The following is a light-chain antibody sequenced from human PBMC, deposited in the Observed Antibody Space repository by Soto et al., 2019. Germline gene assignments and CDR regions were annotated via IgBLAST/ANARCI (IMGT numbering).Light chain of an antibody. CDR1: QSVSSSY. Sequence: EIVLTQSPGTLSLSPGERATLSCRASQSVSSSYLAWYQQKPGQAHRLLIYGASSRATGIPDRFSGSGSGTDFTLTISRLEPEDFAVYYCQHYCSSPWTFGQGTKVEIK. CDR2: GAS. V-gene: IGKV3-20*01. J-gene: IGKJ1*01. CDR3: QHYCSSPWT.